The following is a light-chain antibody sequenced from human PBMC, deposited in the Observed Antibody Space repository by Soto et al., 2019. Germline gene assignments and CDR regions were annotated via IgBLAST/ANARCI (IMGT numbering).Light chain of an antibody. CDR3: QQYNSYSPYT. CDR1: QSISSW. V-gene: IGKV1-5*01. J-gene: IGKJ2*01. Sequence: DIQMTQSPSTLSASVGDRVTITCRASQSISSWLDWYQQKPGKAPKLLIYDASSLESGVPSRFSGSGSGTEFTLTISSLQPDDFATYYCQQYNSYSPYTFGQGTKREIK. CDR2: DAS.